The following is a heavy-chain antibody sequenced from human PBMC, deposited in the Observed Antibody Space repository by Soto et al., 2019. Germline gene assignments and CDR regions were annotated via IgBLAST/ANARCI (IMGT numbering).Heavy chain of an antibody. CDR1: GYTFTSYG. V-gene: IGHV1-18*01. CDR3: ARDRLWLYGGCWVDY. J-gene: IGHJ4*02. CDR2: ISAYNGNT. Sequence: QVPLVQSGAEVKKPGASVKVSCKASGYTFTSYGISWVRQAPGQGLEWMGWISAYNGNTNYAQKLQGRVTMTTDTTASRAYMGLRSLRSDDTAVYYCARDRLWLYGGCWVDYWGQGTLVTVSS. D-gene: IGHD5-12*01.